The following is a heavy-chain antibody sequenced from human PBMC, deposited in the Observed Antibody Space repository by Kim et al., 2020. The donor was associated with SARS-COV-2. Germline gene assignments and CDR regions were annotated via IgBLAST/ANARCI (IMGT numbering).Heavy chain of an antibody. D-gene: IGHD1-1*01. J-gene: IGHJ4*02. V-gene: IGHV3-74*01. Sequence: GGSLRLSCVASGFTFSTYWMHWVRQAPGKGLVGVSRIEPDAFSANYVDSEKGRFTISRDNAKNTLYLQINSLRVEDTAVYYCVRGSSDWNGFDYWGQGTLVTVSS. CDR3: VRGSSDWNGFDY. CDR1: GFTFSTYW. CDR2: IEPDAFSA.